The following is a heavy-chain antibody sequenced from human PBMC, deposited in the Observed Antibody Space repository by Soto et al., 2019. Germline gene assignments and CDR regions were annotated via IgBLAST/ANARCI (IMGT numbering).Heavy chain of an antibody. J-gene: IGHJ6*02. D-gene: IGHD3-10*01. CDR2: IRGFSPYT. Sequence: VGSLRLSCISSGFTFRTYTMNWVRQAPGKGLEWVSGIRGFSPYTFYAESVRGRFTISRDNAKNSLFLQMDSLRAEDTAVYYCARDRGYDAHDYYYNAMDVWGQGTTVTVSS. V-gene: IGHV3-21*01. CDR1: GFTFRTYT. CDR3: ARDRGYDAHDYYYNAMDV.